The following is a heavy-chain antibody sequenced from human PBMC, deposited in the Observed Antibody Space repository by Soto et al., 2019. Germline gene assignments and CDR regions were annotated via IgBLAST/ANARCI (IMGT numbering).Heavy chain of an antibody. V-gene: IGHV3-48*02. J-gene: IGHJ5*02. CDR1: GFTFSSYS. CDR3: AREGNLNWFDP. D-gene: IGHD4-4*01. Sequence: EVQLVESGGGLVQPGGSLRLSCAASGFTFSSYSMNWVRQAPGKGLEWVSYISSSSSTIYYADSVKGRFTISRDNAKNSLYLKMNSLRDEDTAVYYCAREGNLNWFDPWGQGTLVTVSS. CDR2: ISSSSSTI.